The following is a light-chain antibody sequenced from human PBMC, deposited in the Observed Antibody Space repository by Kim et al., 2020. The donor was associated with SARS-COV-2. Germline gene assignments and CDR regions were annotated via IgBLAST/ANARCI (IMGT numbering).Light chain of an antibody. V-gene: IGKV1-8*01. J-gene: IGKJ1*01. CDR2: GVS. CDR1: QRISTY. Sequence: ASIGDRVSINCRASQRISTYVAWYQQKPGTAPKRLIYGVSTLQSGVPSRFSGSGSGTDFTLTISTLQSEDFATYFCQQYYSFPWTFGQGTKVDIK. CDR3: QQYYSFPWT.